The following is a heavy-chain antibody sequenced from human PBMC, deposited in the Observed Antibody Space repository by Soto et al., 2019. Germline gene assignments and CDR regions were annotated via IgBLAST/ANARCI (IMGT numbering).Heavy chain of an antibody. CDR1: GGSLSSSSYY. CDR2: IDYSGST. CDR3: AGLSSSGCSLPSGGSGWYFDL. V-gene: IGHV4-39*02. D-gene: IGHD6-19*01. J-gene: IGHJ2*01. Sequence: QLQLQESGPGLVKPSETLSLTCTVSGGSLSSSSYYWGWIRQPPGKGLEWIGIIDYSGSTYYNPSLKSRVPISVDTSKNRFPLKLSSVPAADTAVYYCAGLSSSGCSLPSGGSGWYFDLWGRGTLLTVSS.